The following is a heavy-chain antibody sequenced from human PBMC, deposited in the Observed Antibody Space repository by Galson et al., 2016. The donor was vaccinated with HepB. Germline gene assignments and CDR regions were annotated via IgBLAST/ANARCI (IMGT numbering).Heavy chain of an antibody. CDR1: GFTFKSHS. CDR3: ARDQGYCSGITCLIYDY. D-gene: IGHD2-2*01. J-gene: IGHJ3*01. Sequence: SLRLSCAASGFTFKSHSMSWVRQASGKGLEWVSAISENGGSTHYADSVKGRFTISRDNSKNTLHLQMNSVRAEDTAVYYCARDQGYCSGITCLIYDYWGQGTMVTVSS. V-gene: IGHV3-23*01. CDR2: ISENGGST.